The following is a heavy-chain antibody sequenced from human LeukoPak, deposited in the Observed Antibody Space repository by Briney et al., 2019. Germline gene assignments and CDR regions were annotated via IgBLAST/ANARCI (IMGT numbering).Heavy chain of an antibody. V-gene: IGHV3-23*01. CDR3: AKRYSSSWYGGVYLRY. CDR1: GFTFSSYA. Sequence: GGSLRLSCAASGFTFSSYAVSWVRQAPGKGLEWVSAISGSGGSTYYADSVKGRFTISRDNSKNTLYLQMNSLRAEDTAVYYCAKRYSSSWYGGVYLRYWGQGTLVTVSS. D-gene: IGHD6-13*01. J-gene: IGHJ4*02. CDR2: ISGSGGST.